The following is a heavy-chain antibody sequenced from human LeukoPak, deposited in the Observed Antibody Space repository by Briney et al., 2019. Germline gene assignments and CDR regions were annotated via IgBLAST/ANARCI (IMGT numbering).Heavy chain of an antibody. D-gene: IGHD6-6*01. V-gene: IGHV3-30*01. CDR2: ISYDGSNK. Sequence: GRSLRLSCAASGFTFSSYAMHWVSQAPGKGLEWVAVISYDGSNKYYADSVKGRFTIPRDNSKNTLYLQMNSLRAEDTAVYYCARGPDYIAARPYDYWGQGTLVTVSS. CDR1: GFTFSSYA. CDR3: ARGPDYIAARPYDY. J-gene: IGHJ4*02.